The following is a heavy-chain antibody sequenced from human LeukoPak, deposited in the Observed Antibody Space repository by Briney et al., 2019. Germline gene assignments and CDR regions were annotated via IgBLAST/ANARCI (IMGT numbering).Heavy chain of an antibody. Sequence: PGGSLRLSCAASGFIFYYYGMHWVRQGPGTGLEWVAFIRSDGNDKYYGDSVKGRFTISRDISKNTLYLQMISLRAEDTGVYYCAKDRTPVYGNFDVDAFDVWGQGTVVTVSS. J-gene: IGHJ3*01. CDR3: AKDRTPVYGNFDVDAFDV. V-gene: IGHV3-30*02. CDR2: IRSDGNDK. CDR1: GFIFYYYG. D-gene: IGHD4-11*01.